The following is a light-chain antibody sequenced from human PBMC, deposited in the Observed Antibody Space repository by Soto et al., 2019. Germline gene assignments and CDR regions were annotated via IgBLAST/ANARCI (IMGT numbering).Light chain of an antibody. CDR1: QDIRNF. CDR2: AAS. CDR3: QKYSSVPV. V-gene: IGKV1-27*01. J-gene: IGKJ3*01. Sequence: DIQMTQSPTSLSASVGDRVTITCRASQDIRNFVAWYQQKQGKAPKLLIYAASTLQSGVPSRFSGSGSGTDFTLTINSLQPEDVETYSCQKYSSVPVFGPGTKVEIK.